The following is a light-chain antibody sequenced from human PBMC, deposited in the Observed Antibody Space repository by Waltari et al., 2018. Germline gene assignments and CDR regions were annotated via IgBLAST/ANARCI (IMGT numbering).Light chain of an antibody. V-gene: IGLV2-23*02. Sequence: QSALTQPASVSGSLGQSFTISCTGTYRDVGTYNLVPWYQQPPGKAPKLLIFDVTARPSGVSNRFSGSKSGNTASLTISGLQAEDEADYYCCSYAGNFIWVFGGGTKLTVL. CDR3: CSYAGNFIWV. J-gene: IGLJ3*02. CDR1: YRDVGTYNL. CDR2: DVT.